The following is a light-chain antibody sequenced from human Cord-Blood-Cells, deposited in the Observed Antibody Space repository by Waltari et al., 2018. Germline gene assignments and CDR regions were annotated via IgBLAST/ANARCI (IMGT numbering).Light chain of an antibody. J-gene: IGLJ1*01. CDR3: SSYTSSSTLV. CDR1: TSNVGGYNY. Sequence: QSALTQPASVSGSPGQSITISCTGTTSNVGGYNYVSWYQQHPGKAPELMIYDVSNRPSGVSKRFAGSKSGNTASLTSSGLQAEDEADYYSSSYTSSSTLVFGTGTKVTVL. V-gene: IGLV2-14*01. CDR2: DVS.